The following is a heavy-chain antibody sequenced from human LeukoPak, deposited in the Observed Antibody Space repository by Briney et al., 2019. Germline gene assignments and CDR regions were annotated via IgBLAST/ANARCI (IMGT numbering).Heavy chain of an antibody. V-gene: IGHV4-59*01. Sequence: SETLSLTCTVSGASISSYYWCWIRQPPGKGLEWIGYIYYSGSTNYNPSLKSRVTISVDTSKNQFSLKLSSVTAADTAVYYCARANWNYVDYWGQGTLVTVSS. D-gene: IGHD1-1*01. CDR3: ARANWNYVDY. CDR2: IYYSGST. CDR1: GASISSYY. J-gene: IGHJ4*02.